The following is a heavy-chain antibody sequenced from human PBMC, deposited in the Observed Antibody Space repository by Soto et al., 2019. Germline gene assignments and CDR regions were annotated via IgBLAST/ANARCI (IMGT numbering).Heavy chain of an antibody. V-gene: IGHV1-18*04. Sequence: SVELCWEEPGDALTCSGLSWVRQAHRQVLEWMGWISAYNGNTNYAQKLQGRVTMTTDTSTSTAYMELRSLRSDDTAVYYCARDYRRLGELLLPRPSYWGQGILVTGSS. D-gene: IGHD3-16*02. CDR1: GDALTCSG. CDR3: ARDYRRLGELLLPRPSY. CDR2: ISAYNGNT. J-gene: IGHJ4*02.